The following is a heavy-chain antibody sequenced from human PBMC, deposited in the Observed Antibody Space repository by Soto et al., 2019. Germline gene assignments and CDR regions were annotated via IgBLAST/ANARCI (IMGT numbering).Heavy chain of an antibody. CDR2: ISHCGSV. V-gene: IGHV4-39*01. D-gene: IGHD6-13*01. CDR1: GVSVSNSQYF. Sequence: SETLSLTCTVAGVSVSNSQYFCFLLRQPPGKGLEWIGAISHCGSVNYNPSLNSPVTISVDTSKNQFSLKLTSVTAADTAVYYCARPGNSSTFSRFPHSFDPWGQGTLVTVSS. J-gene: IGHJ5*02. CDR3: ARPGNSSTFSRFPHSFDP.